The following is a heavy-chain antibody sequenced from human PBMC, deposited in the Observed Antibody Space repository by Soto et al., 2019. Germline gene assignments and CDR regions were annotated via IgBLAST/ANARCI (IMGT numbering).Heavy chain of an antibody. Sequence: ASVKVSCKASGGTFSSYAISWVRQAPGQGLEWMGGIIPIFGTANYAQKFQGRVTITADESTSTAYMELSSLRSEDTAVYYCASPYYGDYDAFDIWGQGTMVTVSS. V-gene: IGHV1-69*13. D-gene: IGHD4-17*01. J-gene: IGHJ3*02. CDR2: IIPIFGTA. CDR1: GGTFSSYA. CDR3: ASPYYGDYDAFDI.